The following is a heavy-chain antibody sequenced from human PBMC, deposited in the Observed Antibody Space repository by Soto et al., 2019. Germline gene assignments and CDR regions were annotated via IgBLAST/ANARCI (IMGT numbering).Heavy chain of an antibody. Sequence: PSETLSLTCAVSGASFSGSYWSWIRQPPGKGLEWIGYAYYSGTTVYNPSLKSRVSISVDTSKKHVSLRLNSVTAADTAVYYCAVWTALTQYYVDSWSHVTLVTGSS. D-gene: IGHD3-16*01. CDR1: GASFSGSY. CDR3: AVWTALTQYYVDS. CDR2: AYYSGTT. V-gene: IGHV4-59*01. J-gene: IGHJ5*01.